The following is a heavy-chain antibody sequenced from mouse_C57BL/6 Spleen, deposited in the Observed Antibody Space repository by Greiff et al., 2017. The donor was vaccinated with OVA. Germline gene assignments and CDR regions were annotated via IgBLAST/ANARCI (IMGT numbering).Heavy chain of an antibody. V-gene: IGHV1-54*01. D-gene: IGHD1-2*01. CDR3: ARRKATASGNYFDY. CDR1: GYAFTNYL. Sequence: VKLQESGAELVRPGTSVKVSCKASGYAFTNYLIEWVKQRPGQGLEWIGVINPGSGGTNYNEKFKGKATLTADKSSSTAYMQLSSLTSEDSAVYFCARRKATASGNYFDYWGQGTTLTVSS. J-gene: IGHJ2*01. CDR2: INPGSGGT.